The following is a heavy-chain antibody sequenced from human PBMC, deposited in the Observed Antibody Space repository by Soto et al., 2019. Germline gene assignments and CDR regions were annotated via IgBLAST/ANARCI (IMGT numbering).Heavy chain of an antibody. CDR2: MNPNSGNT. V-gene: IGHV1-8*01. CDR3: ARSNPDWFDP. J-gene: IGHJ5*02. Sequence: QVQLVQSGAEVKKPGASVKVSCKASGYTFTSYDINWVRQATGQGLEWMGWMNPNSGNTGYAQKFKGRVTVTRNTSISTAYMKLSSMRSDDAAVYYCARSNPDWFDPWGQGTLVTVSS. CDR1: GYTFTSYD.